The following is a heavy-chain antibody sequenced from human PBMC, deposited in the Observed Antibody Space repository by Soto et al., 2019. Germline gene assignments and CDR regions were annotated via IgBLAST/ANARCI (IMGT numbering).Heavy chain of an antibody. CDR2: IYYSGST. D-gene: IGHD5-12*01. J-gene: IGHJ6*02. V-gene: IGHV4-59*01. CDR1: GGSISSYY. CDR3: ARVSGDGYNRYYYYYYGMDV. Sequence: SETLSLTCTVSGGSISSYYWSWIRQPPGKGLEWIGYIYYSGSTNYNPSLKSRVTISVDTPKNQFSLKLSSVTAADTAVYYCARVSGDGYNRYYYYYYGMDVWGQGTTVTVSS.